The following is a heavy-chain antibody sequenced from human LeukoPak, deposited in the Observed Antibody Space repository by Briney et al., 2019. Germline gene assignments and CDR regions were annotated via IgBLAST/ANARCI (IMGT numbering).Heavy chain of an antibody. D-gene: IGHD3-22*01. CDR1: GGSISSGSYQ. CDR2: IYISGST. CDR3: ARDSSGYYHPDTFDI. V-gene: IGHV4-61*02. Sequence: PSETLSLTSTVSGGSISSGSYQWSWIRQPAGKGLEWIGRIYISGSTNYNPSLKSRVTISVDTSKNQFSLKLSSVTAADTAVYYCARDSSGYYHPDTFDIWGQGTMVTVSS. J-gene: IGHJ3*02.